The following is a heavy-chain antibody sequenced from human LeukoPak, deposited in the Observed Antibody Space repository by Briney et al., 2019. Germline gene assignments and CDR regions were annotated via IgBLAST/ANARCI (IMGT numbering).Heavy chain of an antibody. Sequence: ASVKVSCEASGYTFTSYGISWVRQAPGQGLEWMGWISPYTGDTNYAQNLQGRVTMTTDTSTSTAYMELRSLRSDDTAVYYCARDVKYQLLHWFDNWGQGTLVTVSS. CDR1: GYTFTSYG. CDR3: ARDVKYQLLHWFDN. J-gene: IGHJ4*02. D-gene: IGHD2-2*01. CDR2: ISPYTGDT. V-gene: IGHV1-18*01.